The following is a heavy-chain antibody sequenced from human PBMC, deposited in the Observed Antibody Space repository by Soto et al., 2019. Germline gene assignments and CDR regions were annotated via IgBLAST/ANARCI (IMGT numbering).Heavy chain of an antibody. CDR3: ARLYGLDAFDI. J-gene: IGHJ3*02. V-gene: IGHV4-59*08. Sequence: SETLSLTCTVSGGSINSYYWSWIRQPPGKGLEWTGYIYYSGSTNYNPSLKSRVTISVDTSKNQFSLKLSSVTAADTAVYYCARLYGLDAFDIWGQGTMVTVSS. CDR2: IYYSGST. CDR1: GGSINSYY. D-gene: IGHD3-16*02.